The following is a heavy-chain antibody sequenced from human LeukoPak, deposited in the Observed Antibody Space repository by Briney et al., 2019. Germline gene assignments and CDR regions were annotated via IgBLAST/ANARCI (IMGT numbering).Heavy chain of an antibody. V-gene: IGHV7-4-1*02. CDR3: ARGTATAMATGVDY. D-gene: IGHD5-18*01. Sequence: ASVKVSCKASGYTFTSYVIHWVRQAPGQGLEWMGWINTNTGNPTYAQGFTGRFVFSLDTSVSTAYLQISSLKAEDTAVYYCARGTATAMATGVDYWGQGTLVTVSS. CDR1: GYTFTSYV. CDR2: INTNTGNP. J-gene: IGHJ4*02.